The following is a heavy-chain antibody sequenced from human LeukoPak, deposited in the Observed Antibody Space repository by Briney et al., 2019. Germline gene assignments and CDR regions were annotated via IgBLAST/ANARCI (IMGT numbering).Heavy chain of an antibody. V-gene: IGHV3-23*01. D-gene: IGHD3-16*02. CDR3: AKGGDYVWGSYRFRPFDY. J-gene: IGHJ4*02. CDR2: ISGSGGST. Sequence: GGSLRLSCAASGFTFSSYAMSWVRQAPGKGLEWVSAISGSGGSTYYADSVKGRFTISRDNSKNTLYLQMNSLRAEDTAVYYCAKGGDYVWGSYRFRPFDYWGQGTLVTVSS. CDR1: GFTFSSYA.